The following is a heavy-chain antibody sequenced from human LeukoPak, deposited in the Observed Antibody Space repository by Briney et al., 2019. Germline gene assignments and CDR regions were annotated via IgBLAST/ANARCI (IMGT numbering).Heavy chain of an antibody. J-gene: IGHJ4*02. V-gene: IGHV3-7*03. CDR2: IKQDGSEK. CDR1: GFTFGSYW. CDR3: ASVGGDSRSPLPFYY. Sequence: GGSLRLSCAASGFTFGSYWMSWVRQAPGKGLEWVANIKQDGSEKYYVDSVKGRFTISRDNAENSLSLQMNSLRAEDTAVYYCASVGGDSRSPLPFYYWGQGTLVTVSS. D-gene: IGHD6-6*01.